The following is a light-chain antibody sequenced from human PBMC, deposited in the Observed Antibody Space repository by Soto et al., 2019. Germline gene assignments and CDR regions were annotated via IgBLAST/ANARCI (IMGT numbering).Light chain of an antibody. J-gene: IGKJ4*01. CDR1: QDISNY. CDR3: QQYDNLPFT. CDR2: DAS. V-gene: IGKV1-33*01. Sequence: DIQMTQSPSSLSASVGDRVTITCQASQDISNYLNWYQQKPGKAPKFLIYDASNLETGVPSRFSGSGSGTDFTFTISSLQPEDIATYYCQQYDNLPFTFGGGTKVDIK.